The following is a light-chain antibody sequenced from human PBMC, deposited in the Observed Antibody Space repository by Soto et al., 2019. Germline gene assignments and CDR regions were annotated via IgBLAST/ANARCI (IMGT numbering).Light chain of an antibody. J-gene: IGKJ2*01. CDR1: QSIRIN. V-gene: IGKV1-39*01. CDR3: QQSYSTPYT. Sequence: DIQMTQSPSSLSASVGDKFTITCRASQSIRINLNWYQQKPWKAPNLLIYAASSLQSEVPSRFSGSGSGTDFTLTISSLQAEDFATYYCQQSYSTPYTFGQGTKLEIK. CDR2: AAS.